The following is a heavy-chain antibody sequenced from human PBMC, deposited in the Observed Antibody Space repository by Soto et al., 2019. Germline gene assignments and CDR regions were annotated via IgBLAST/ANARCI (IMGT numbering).Heavy chain of an antibody. V-gene: IGHV1-69*01. CDR1: GGTFSSYA. CDR2: IIPIFGTA. J-gene: IGHJ6*02. D-gene: IGHD2-2*01. Sequence: QVQLVQSGAEVKKPGSSVKVSCKASGGTFSSYAISWVRQAPGQGLEWMGGIIPIFGTANYGQKFQGRVTITADESTSTAYMELSSLRSEHTAVYYCARDCSSTSCYSLGVHYYYYGMDVWGQGTTVTVSS. CDR3: ARDCSSTSCYSLGVHYYYYGMDV.